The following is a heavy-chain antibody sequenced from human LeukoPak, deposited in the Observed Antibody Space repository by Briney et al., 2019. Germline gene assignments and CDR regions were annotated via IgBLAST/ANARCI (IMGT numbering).Heavy chain of an antibody. CDR2: LIVSGGST. CDR3: ANDQRYYYLASFN. Sequence: GGSLRLSRAASRYTFSSYTLCGVPDTPGRGLEGVSALIVSGGSTYYADSAKGRFTISRDNSKNTLYLQKNTLRAQDTPLYYSANDQRYYYLASFNWGQGTLVTVSS. D-gene: IGHD3-22*01. J-gene: IGHJ4*02. CDR1: RYTFSSYT. V-gene: IGHV3-23*01.